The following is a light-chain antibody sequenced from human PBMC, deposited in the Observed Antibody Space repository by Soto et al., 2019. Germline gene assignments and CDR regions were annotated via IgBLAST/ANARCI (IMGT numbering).Light chain of an antibody. CDR3: QQYGTSPFT. CDR2: GAS. V-gene: IGKV3-20*01. CDR1: ERISSNF. Sequence: VLTQSPGTLSLSPGERATLSCRASERISSNFLAWYQQRPGQAPRLLIYGASTRASGIPDRFSGSGSVTDFALTISRLEPEDFAVYYCQQYGTSPFTFGPGTTVEIK. J-gene: IGKJ3*01.